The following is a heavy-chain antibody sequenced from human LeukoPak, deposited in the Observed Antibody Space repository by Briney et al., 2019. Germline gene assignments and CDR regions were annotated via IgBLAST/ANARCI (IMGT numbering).Heavy chain of an antibody. V-gene: IGHV5-51*01. CDR1: GYSFTSYW. J-gene: IGHJ5*02. CDR3: ARRYSNYQGWFDP. Sequence: GESMKISCKGSGYSFTSYWIGWVRQMPGKGLEWMGIIYPGDSDTRYSPSFQGQVTISADKSISTAYLQWSSLKASDTAMYYCARRYSNYQGWFDPWGQGTLVTVSS. CDR2: IYPGDSDT. D-gene: IGHD4-11*01.